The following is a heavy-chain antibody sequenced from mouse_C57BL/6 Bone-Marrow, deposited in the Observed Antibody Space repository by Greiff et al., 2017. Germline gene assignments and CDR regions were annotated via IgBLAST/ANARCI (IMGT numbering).Heavy chain of an antibody. CDR2: IDPETGGT. J-gene: IGHJ2*01. V-gene: IGHV1-15*01. D-gene: IGHD1-1*01. Sequence: QVQLKESGAELVRPGASVTLSCKASGYTFTDYEMHWVKQTPVHGLEWIGAIDPETGGTAYNQKFKGKAILTADKSSSTAYMELRSLTSEDSAVYYCTRTKNGSFDYWGQGTTLTVSS. CDR3: TRTKNGSFDY. CDR1: GYTFTDYE.